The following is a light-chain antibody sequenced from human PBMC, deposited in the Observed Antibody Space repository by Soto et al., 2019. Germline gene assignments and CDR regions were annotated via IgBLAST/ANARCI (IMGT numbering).Light chain of an antibody. CDR2: DVS. J-gene: IGLJ3*02. V-gene: IGLV2-14*01. CDR1: SSDIGGYNY. Sequence: QSALTQPASVSGSPGQRITISCTGTSSDIGGYNYVSWYQQHPGKAPKLMIFDVSNRPSGVSNRFSGSKSGDTASLTVSGLQPEDEADYYCSSYTATNTLVVFGGGTKVTVL. CDR3: SSYTATNTLVV.